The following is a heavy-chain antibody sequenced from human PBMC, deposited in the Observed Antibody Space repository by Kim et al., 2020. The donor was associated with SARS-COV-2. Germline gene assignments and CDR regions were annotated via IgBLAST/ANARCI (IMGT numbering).Heavy chain of an antibody. J-gene: IGHJ6*03. CDR3: TRTVAQVVTASRYYYMDV. Sequence: GGSLRLSCAASGFTFSGSAMHWVRQASGKGLEWVGRIRSKANSYATAYAASVKGRFTISRDDSKNTAYLQMNSLKTEDTAVYYCTRTVAQVVTASRYYYMDVWGKGTTVTVSS. V-gene: IGHV3-73*01. CDR2: IRSKANSYAT. CDR1: GFTFSGSA. D-gene: IGHD2-21*02.